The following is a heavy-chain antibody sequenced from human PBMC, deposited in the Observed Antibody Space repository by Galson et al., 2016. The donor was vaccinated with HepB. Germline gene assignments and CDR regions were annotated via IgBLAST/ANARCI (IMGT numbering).Heavy chain of an antibody. Sequence: SVKVSCKASGYMFTDYGVAWVRQAPGQGLEWIGWISAHNGNTVSAQKFRGRVTMTTDTSTTTAYMSLSSLTSDDTAVYFCARAPGLEVSGVFHPWGQGTVLIVSS. D-gene: IGHD6-19*01. J-gene: IGHJ5*02. CDR1: GYMFTDYG. CDR2: ISAHNGNT. V-gene: IGHV1-18*01. CDR3: ARAPGLEVSGVFHP.